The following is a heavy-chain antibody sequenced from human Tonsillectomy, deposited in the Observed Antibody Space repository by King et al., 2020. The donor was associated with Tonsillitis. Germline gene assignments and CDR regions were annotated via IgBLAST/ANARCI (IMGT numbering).Heavy chain of an antibody. Sequence: VQLVESGEGLVQPGGSLRLSCAASGFTFSSYAMHWVRQAPGKGLEYVSAISSNGGSTYYADSVKGRFTISRDNSKNTLYLQMGSLRAEDMAVYYCAGGYYDSSGSSGYYYYYMDVWGKGTTVTVSS. CDR1: GFTFSSYA. J-gene: IGHJ6*03. D-gene: IGHD3-22*01. CDR3: AGGYYDSSGSSGYYYYYMDV. CDR2: ISSNGGST. V-gene: IGHV3-64*02.